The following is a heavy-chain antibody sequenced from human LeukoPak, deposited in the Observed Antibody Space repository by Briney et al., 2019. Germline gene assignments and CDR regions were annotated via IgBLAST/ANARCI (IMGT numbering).Heavy chain of an antibody. CDR2: MNPNSGNT. D-gene: IGHD3-10*01. CDR1: GYTFTSYD. V-gene: IGHV1-8*01. J-gene: IGHJ4*02. CDR3: ARNIGRFGELTLDY. Sequence: GASVKVSCKASGYTFTSYDINWVRQATGQGLEWMGWMNPNSGNTGYAQKFQGRVTMTRNTSISTAYMELSSLRSEDTAGYYCARNIGRFGELTLDYWGQGTLVTVSS.